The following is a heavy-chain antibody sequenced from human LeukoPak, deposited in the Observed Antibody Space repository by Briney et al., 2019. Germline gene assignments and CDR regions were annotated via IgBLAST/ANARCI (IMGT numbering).Heavy chain of an antibody. D-gene: IGHD4-17*01. CDR2: ISYDGSNK. V-gene: IGHV3-30-3*01. Sequence: HPGRSLRLSCAASGFTFSSYPMHWVRQAPGKGLEWVSVISYDGSNKYYADSVKGRFTISRDNSKNMFYVQINSLRPEDTAVYYCARGFPYDDPTEGYYYLMDVWGQGTTVTVSS. CDR3: ARGFPYDDPTEGYYYLMDV. CDR1: GFTFSSYP. J-gene: IGHJ6*02.